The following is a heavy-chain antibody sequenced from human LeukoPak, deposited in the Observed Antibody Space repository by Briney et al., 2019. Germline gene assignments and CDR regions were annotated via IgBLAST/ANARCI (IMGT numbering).Heavy chain of an antibody. CDR1: GFSFNSDW. CDR3: ARGGSDTAMAHDY. D-gene: IGHD5-18*01. J-gene: IGHJ4*02. CDR2: IKHDESEK. Sequence: GGSLRLSCAASGFSFNSDWMDWVRQAPGKGLEWVANIKHDESEKNYLDSVKGRFTISRDDAKNTLYLQVNSLRAEDTAVYFCARGGSDTAMAHDYWGQGTLVTVSS. V-gene: IGHV3-7*01.